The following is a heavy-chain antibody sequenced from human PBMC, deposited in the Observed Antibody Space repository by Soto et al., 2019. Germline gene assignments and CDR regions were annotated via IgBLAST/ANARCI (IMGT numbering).Heavy chain of an antibody. CDR3: ARGPKYYYDSSGYQYPFDY. CDR1: GGSISSGDYY. D-gene: IGHD3-22*01. V-gene: IGHV4-30-4*01. J-gene: IGHJ4*02. Sequence: PSETLSLTCTVSGGSISSGDYYWSWIRQPPGKGLEWIGYIYYSGSTYYNPSLKSRVTISVDTFKNQFSLKLSSVTAADTAVYYCARGPKYYYDSSGYQYPFDYWGQGTLVTVSS. CDR2: IYYSGST.